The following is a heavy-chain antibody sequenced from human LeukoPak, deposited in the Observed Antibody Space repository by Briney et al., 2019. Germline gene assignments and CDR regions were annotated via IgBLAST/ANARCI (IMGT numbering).Heavy chain of an antibody. CDR2: IYSGGST. V-gene: IGHV3-66*01. CDR1: GFSVSSSY. Sequence: GGSLRLSCAASGFSVSSSYMSWVRQAPGKGLEWVSLIYSGGSTYYADSVKGRFTISRDNSKTTMFLQMNSLRDEDTAVYYCARVIEARHFDYWGQGTLVTVSS. J-gene: IGHJ4*02. D-gene: IGHD6-6*01. CDR3: ARVIEARHFDY.